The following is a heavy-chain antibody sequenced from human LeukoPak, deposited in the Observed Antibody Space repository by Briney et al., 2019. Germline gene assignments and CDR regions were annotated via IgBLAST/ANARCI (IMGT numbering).Heavy chain of an antibody. Sequence: GASVKVSCKASGYTFTSYGISWVRQAPGQGLEWMGWISAYNGNTNYAQELQGRVTMTTDTSTSTAYMELSSLRSEDTAVYYCAKEAPYYDFWSGYHYYYFDYWGQGTLVTVSS. CDR3: AKEAPYYDFWSGYHYYYFDY. D-gene: IGHD3-3*01. J-gene: IGHJ4*02. CDR2: ISAYNGNT. CDR1: GYTFTSYG. V-gene: IGHV1-18*01.